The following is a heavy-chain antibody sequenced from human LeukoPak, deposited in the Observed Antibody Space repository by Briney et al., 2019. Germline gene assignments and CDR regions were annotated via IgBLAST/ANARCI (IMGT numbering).Heavy chain of an antibody. CDR1: GFTFSSYS. CDR3: ARDSVYCSSTSCYLGDYYYYGMDV. Sequence: GGSLRLSCAASGFTFSSYSMNWVRQAPGKGLEWVSYISSSSSTIYYAVSVKGRFTISRDNAKNSLYLQMNSLRAEDTAVYYCARDSVYCSSTSCYLGDYYYYGMDVWGQGTTVTVSS. J-gene: IGHJ6*02. CDR2: ISSSSSTI. V-gene: IGHV3-48*01. D-gene: IGHD2-2*01.